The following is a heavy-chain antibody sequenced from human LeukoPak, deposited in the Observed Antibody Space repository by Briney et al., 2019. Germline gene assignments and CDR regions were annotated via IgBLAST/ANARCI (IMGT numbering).Heavy chain of an antibody. CDR2: ISYDGSNE. J-gene: IGHJ6*02. CDR1: GFTFSSYT. CDR3: ASEVNYYYGMDV. V-gene: IGHV3-30-3*01. Sequence: GGSLRLSCAASGFTFSSYTMHWVRQAPGKGLEWLAVISYDGSNEHYADSVKGRLTISRDNSKNTLYLQMNSLRGDETAVYYCASEVNYYYGMDVWGQGTAVTVSS.